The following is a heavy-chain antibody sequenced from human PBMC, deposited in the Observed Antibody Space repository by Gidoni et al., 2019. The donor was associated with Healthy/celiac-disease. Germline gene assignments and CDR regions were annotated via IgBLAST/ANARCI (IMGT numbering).Heavy chain of an antibody. CDR2: IYYSGST. CDR1: GGHISSSSYY. Sequence: QLQLQESGPGLVKPSEPLSITCTVSGGHISSSSYYWGWIRQPPGKGLEWMGSIYYSGSTYYNPSLKSRVTISVDTSKNQFSLKLSSVTAADTAVYYCARLAVAGTAYYYYYGMDVWGQGTTVTVSS. D-gene: IGHD6-19*01. J-gene: IGHJ6*02. CDR3: ARLAVAGTAYYYYYGMDV. V-gene: IGHV4-39*01.